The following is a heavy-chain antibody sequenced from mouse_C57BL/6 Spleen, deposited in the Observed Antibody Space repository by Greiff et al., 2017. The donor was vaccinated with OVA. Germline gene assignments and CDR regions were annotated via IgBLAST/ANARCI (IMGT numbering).Heavy chain of an antibody. CDR2: IHPNSGST. CDR1: GYTFTSYW. V-gene: IGHV1-64*01. J-gene: IGHJ2*01. Sequence: QVQLQQPGAELVKPGASVKLSCKASGYTFTSYWMHWVKQRPGQGLEWIGMIHPNSGSTNYNEKFKSKATLTVDKSSSTAYMQLSSLTSEDSAVYYCARERDYYGFDDWGKGTTLTVSS. D-gene: IGHD1-1*01. CDR3: ARERDYYGFDD.